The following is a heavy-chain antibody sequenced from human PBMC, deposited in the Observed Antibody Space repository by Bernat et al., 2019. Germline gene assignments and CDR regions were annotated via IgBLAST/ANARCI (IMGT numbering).Heavy chain of an antibody. V-gene: IGHV3-11*06. J-gene: IGHJ5*02. CDR1: GFTFSDYY. CDR2: ISSSSSYT. D-gene: IGHD4-17*01. Sequence: QVQLVESGGGLVKPGGSLRLSCAASGFTFSDYYMSWIRQAPGKGREWVSYISSSSSYTNYADSVKGRFTISRDNAKNSLYLQMNSLRAEDTAVYYCARDGDYGDYSGWFDPWGQGTLVTVSS. CDR3: ARDGDYGDYSGWFDP.